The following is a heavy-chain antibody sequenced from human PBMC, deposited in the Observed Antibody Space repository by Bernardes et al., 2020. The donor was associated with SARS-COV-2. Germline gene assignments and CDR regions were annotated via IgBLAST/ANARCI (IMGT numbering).Heavy chain of an antibody. V-gene: IGHV4-34*01. CDR2: INHSGST. J-gene: IGHJ4*02. CDR1: GGSFSGYY. D-gene: IGHD2-21*02. Sequence: SETLSLTCAVYGGSFSGYYWNWIRQPPRKGLEWIGEINHSGSTNYNPSLKSRVSISVDTSKNQFSLKLSSVTAADTAVYYCARGSDNGGNSGPPADWGQGSLVTVSS. CDR3: ARGSDNGGNSGPPAD.